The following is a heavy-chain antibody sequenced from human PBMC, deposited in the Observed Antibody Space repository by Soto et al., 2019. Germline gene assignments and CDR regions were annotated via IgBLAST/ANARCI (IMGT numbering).Heavy chain of an antibody. D-gene: IGHD5-12*01. CDR3: AKNRGHGYNNHWFDP. Sequence: PGWSLRLACAASGFTFSSYGMHWVRQAPGKGLEWVAVISYDGSNKYYADSVKGRFTISRDNSKNTLYLQMNSLRAEDTAVYYCAKNRGHGYNNHWFDPWGQGTLVTVSS. J-gene: IGHJ5*02. V-gene: IGHV3-30*18. CDR1: GFTFSSYG. CDR2: ISYDGSNK.